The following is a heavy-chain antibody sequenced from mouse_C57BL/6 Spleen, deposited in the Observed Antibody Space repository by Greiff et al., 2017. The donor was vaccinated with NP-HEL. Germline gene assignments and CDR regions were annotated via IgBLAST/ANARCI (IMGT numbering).Heavy chain of an antibody. Sequence: VQLQQSGAELVKPGASVKISCKASGYAFSSYWMNWVKQRPGKGLEWIGQIYPGDGDTNYNGKFKGKATLTADKSSSTAYMQLSSLTSEDSAVYFCARVGDFHWYFDVWGTGTTVTVSS. V-gene: IGHV1-80*01. CDR2: IYPGDGDT. CDR3: ARVGDFHWYFDV. J-gene: IGHJ1*03. CDR1: GYAFSSYW.